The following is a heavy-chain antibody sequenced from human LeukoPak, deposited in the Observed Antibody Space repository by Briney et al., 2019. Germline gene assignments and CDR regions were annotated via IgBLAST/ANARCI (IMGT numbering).Heavy chain of an antibody. CDR1: GGSFSGYY. CDR3: ARDGGPNNYWFDP. D-gene: IGHD4-23*01. CDR2: VGHSGLT. Sequence: SETLSLPCALYGGSFSGYYGLWVRQAPGKGLEWLGEVGHSGLTNYKPSLKSRLTTSLDMSKNQSSLRLTSVTAADTAVYYCARDGGPNNYWFDPWGQGTLVTVSS. V-gene: IGHV4-34*01. J-gene: IGHJ5*02.